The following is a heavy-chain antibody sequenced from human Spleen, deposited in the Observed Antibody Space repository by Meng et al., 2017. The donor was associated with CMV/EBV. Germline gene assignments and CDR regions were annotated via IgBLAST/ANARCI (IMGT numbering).Heavy chain of an antibody. CDR1: GFTFSNYA. D-gene: IGHD1-26*01. Sequence: GGSLKISCAASGFTFSNYAMNWVRRAPGKGLEWVSGISYSGGSTYSADSVKGRFTISRDNSKNTLYLQMKSLRAEDTAVYYCSKEPRQWELRRLDSWGQGTLVTVSS. J-gene: IGHJ4*02. CDR2: ISYSGGST. V-gene: IGHV3-23*01. CDR3: SKEPRQWELRRLDS.